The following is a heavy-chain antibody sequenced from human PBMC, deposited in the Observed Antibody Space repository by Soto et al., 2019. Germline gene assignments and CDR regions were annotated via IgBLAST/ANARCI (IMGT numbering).Heavy chain of an antibody. D-gene: IGHD5-18*01. CDR2: ISSSSSYI. CDR1: GFTFSSYS. Sequence: EVQLVESGGGLVKPGGSLILSCAASGFTFSSYSMNWVRQAPGKGLEWVSSISSSSSYIYYADSVKGRFTISRDNARNSLYLQMNSLRAEYTAVSYCARDQPGYSYGYGLGYWGQGTLFTVSS. CDR3: ARDQPGYSYGYGLGY. V-gene: IGHV3-21*01. J-gene: IGHJ4*02.